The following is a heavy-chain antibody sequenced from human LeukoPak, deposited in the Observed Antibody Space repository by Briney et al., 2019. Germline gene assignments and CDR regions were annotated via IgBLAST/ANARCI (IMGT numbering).Heavy chain of an antibody. D-gene: IGHD2-2*01. V-gene: IGHV3-23*01. CDR3: AKSSNIGYCSSTSCYGVDY. J-gene: IGHJ4*02. CDR1: GFTFSSYA. CDR2: ISGSGGST. Sequence: GGSLRLSCAASGFTFSSYAMRWVRQALGKGLEWVSAISGSGGSTYYADSVKGRFTISRDNSKNTLHLQMNSLRAEDTAVYYCAKSSNIGYCSSTSCYGVDYWGQGTLVTVSS.